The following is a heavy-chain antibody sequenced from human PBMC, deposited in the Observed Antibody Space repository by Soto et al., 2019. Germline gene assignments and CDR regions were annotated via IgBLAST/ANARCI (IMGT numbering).Heavy chain of an antibody. Sequence: QLQLQESGSGLVKPSQTLSLTCAVSGGSISSGGYSWSWIRQPPGKGLEWIGYLYHSGSTYYNPSLTSRVTTPVDRSKKQFSLKLSSVTAADTAEYYCAVYGGNSGVRFDPWGQGTLVTVSS. CDR1: GGSISSGGYS. V-gene: IGHV4-30-2*01. CDR3: AVYGGNSGVRFDP. D-gene: IGHD4-17*01. CDR2: LYHSGST. J-gene: IGHJ5*02.